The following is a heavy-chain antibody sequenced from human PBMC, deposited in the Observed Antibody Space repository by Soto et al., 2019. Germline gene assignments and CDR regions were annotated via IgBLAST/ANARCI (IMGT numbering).Heavy chain of an antibody. CDR1: GFTFTSSA. J-gene: IGHJ5*02. CDR2: IVVGSGNT. D-gene: IGHD2-15*01. V-gene: IGHV1-58*01. Sequence: QMQLVQSGPEVKKPGTSVKVSCKASGFTFTSSAVQWVRQARGQRLEWIGWIVVGSGNTNYAQKFQERVTITRDISTSTACMELSSLRSEDTAVYYCAAEGDCSGGSCYSWFDPWGQGTLVTVSS. CDR3: AAEGDCSGGSCYSWFDP.